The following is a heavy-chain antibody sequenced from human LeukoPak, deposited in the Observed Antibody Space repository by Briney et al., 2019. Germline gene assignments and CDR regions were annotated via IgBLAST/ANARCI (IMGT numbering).Heavy chain of an antibody. CDR3: ARSVSISPMFDY. Sequence: ASVKVSCKASGYTFTGYYMHWVRQAPGQGLEWMGWINSNTGSTNFAQKFQGRIAMMRATSITTFYMELNSLRSDDTAVYYCARSVSISPMFDYWGQGTLIPVSS. CDR2: INSNTGST. D-gene: IGHD2-21*01. V-gene: IGHV1-2*02. CDR1: GYTFTGYY. J-gene: IGHJ4*02.